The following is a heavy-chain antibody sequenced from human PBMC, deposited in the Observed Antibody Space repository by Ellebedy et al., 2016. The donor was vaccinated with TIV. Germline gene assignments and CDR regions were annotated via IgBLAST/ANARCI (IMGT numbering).Heavy chain of an antibody. V-gene: IGHV4-31*03. J-gene: IGHJ6*02. D-gene: IGHD1-14*01. CDR3: ARHEPGTPMYYYYGMDV. CDR2: IYSSGST. CDR1: GGSISSGGYY. Sequence: MPSETLSLTCTVSGGSISSGGYYWSWIRQHPGTGLEWIGYIYSSGSTYYNPSLKSRIIISVDTSKNQFSLKLSSVTAADTAVYYCARHEPGTPMYYYYGMDVWGQGTTVTVSS.